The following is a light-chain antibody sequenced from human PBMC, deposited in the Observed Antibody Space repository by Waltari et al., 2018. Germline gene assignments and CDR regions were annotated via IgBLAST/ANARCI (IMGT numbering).Light chain of an antibody. V-gene: IGLV3-1*01. CDR3: QAWDNNTGV. CDR2: QDT. Sequence: SYELTQPPAVSVSPGQTASITCPGDKLGDKYACWYQKKPGQSPVLVVYQDTKRPSGIPERFSGSNSGNTATLTIRGTQPMDEADYYCQAWDNNTGVFGSGTRVTVL. J-gene: IGLJ1*01. CDR1: KLGDKY.